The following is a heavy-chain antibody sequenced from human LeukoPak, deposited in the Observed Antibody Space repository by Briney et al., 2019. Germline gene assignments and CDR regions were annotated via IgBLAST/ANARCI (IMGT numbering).Heavy chain of an antibody. D-gene: IGHD6-13*01. CDR2: ISFDGSNE. J-gene: IGHJ2*01. CDR1: GFTFSSYG. Sequence: RSLRLSCAASGFTFSSYGMHWVRQAPGKGLEWVAAISFDGSNENDADSVKGRFTISRDNSKNTLYLQMNSLRVEDTAVYYCAKGGRAAADRNFDLWGRGTLVAVSS. V-gene: IGHV3-30*18. CDR3: AKGGRAAADRNFDL.